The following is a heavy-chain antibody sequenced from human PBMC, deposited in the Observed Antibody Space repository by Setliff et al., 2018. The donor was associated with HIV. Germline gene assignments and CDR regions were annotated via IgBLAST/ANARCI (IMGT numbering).Heavy chain of an antibody. CDR2: IIPIFGTA. CDR3: ARKEKGGAFDI. Sequence: VASVKVSCKASGDTFSNYAISWVRQAPGQGLEWMGGIIPIFGTASHAQKFQGRVTITTDESTSTAYMELSSLRFEDTAVYYCARKEKGGAFDIWGLGTLVTVSS. J-gene: IGHJ3*02. CDR1: GDTFSNYA. V-gene: IGHV1-69*05.